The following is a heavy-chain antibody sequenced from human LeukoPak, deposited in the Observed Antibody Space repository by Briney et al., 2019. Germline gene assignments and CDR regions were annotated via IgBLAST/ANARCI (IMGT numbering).Heavy chain of an antibody. J-gene: IGHJ4*02. CDR2: IIPIFGTA. V-gene: IGHV1-69*01. CDR1: GGTFCSYA. CDR3: ARASQYPIDSSGYYFDY. Sequence: SVSVSCEASGGTFCSYAISWVRQAPGQGGEWMGGIIPIFGTANYAQKFQSRVTITADESTSTAYMELSSLRSEDTAVYYCARASQYPIDSSGYYFDYWGRGTVVTVSS. D-gene: IGHD3-22*01.